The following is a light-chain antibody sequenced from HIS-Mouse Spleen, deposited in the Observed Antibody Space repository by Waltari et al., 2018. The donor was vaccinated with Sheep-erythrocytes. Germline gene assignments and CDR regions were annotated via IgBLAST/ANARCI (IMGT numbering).Light chain of an antibody. V-gene: IGLV1-44*01. Sequence: QSVLTQPPSASGTPGQRVTISCSGSSPNLGSNTVNWYQQLPGTAPKLLIYSNNQRPSGVPDRFSGSKSGTSASLAISGLQSEDEADYYCAAWDDSLNVLVFGGGTKLTVL. CDR1: SPNLGSNT. J-gene: IGLJ3*02. CDR2: SNN. CDR3: AAWDDSLNVLV.